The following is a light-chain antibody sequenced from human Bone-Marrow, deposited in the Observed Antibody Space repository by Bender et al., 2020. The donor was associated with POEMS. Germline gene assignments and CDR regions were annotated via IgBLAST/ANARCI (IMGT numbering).Light chain of an antibody. CDR2: GVS. CDR3: CSYAGSSTYFV. V-gene: IGLV2-23*02. J-gene: IGLJ1*01. Sequence: QSALTQPASVFGSPGQSITISCTGTNSDVGGYKHVSWYQQQPGNAPKIIIYGVSDRPSGVSHRFSGSKSGNTASLTISGLQAEDEADYICCSYAGSSTYFVFGSGTTVTVL. CDR1: NSDVGGYKH.